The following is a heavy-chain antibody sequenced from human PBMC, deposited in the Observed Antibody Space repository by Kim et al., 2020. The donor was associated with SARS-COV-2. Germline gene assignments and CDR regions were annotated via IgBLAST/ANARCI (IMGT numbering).Heavy chain of an antibody. Sequence: GGSLRLSCAASGFSFSSFAMSWVRQAPGKGLEWVSSLTPNGDNTYYADSVRGRFTISRDNSRNTLNLQMNSLRAEDTAVYYCVKHNGNSNDS. CDR3: VKHNGNSNDS. V-gene: IGHV3-23*01. J-gene: IGHJ5*01. D-gene: IGHD6-13*01. CDR1: GFSFSSFA. CDR2: LTPNGDNT.